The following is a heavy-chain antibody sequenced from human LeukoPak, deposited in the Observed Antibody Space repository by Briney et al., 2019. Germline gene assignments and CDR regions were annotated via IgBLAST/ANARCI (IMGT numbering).Heavy chain of an antibody. Sequence: GGSLRLSCAASGFTFSSYAMHWVRQAPGKGLEWVAVISYDGSNKYYADSVKGRFTISRDNSKNTLYLQMNSLRAEDTAVYYCARGGYYYDSSGSSYWGQGTLVTVSS. J-gene: IGHJ4*02. CDR1: GFTFSSYA. V-gene: IGHV3-30-3*01. CDR3: ARGGYYYDSSGSSY. CDR2: ISYDGSNK. D-gene: IGHD3-22*01.